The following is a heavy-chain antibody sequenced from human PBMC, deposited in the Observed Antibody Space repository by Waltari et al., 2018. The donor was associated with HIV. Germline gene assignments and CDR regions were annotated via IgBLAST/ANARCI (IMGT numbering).Heavy chain of an antibody. D-gene: IGHD2-15*01. Sequence: QVQLVESGGGGVQPGRSLRLSCAASRSPFSSFAVHWVRQAPGKGLEWVAVISYVGSNKYYADSVRGRFTISRDNSKNTLYLQMNSLRAEDTAVYYCAREVVPYYFDYWGQGTLVTVSS. CDR2: ISYVGSNK. CDR3: AREVVPYYFDY. V-gene: IGHV3-30*01. CDR1: RSPFSSFA. J-gene: IGHJ4*02.